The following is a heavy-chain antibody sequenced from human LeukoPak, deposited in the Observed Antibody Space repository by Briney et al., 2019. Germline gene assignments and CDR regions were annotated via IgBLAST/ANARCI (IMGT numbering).Heavy chain of an antibody. D-gene: IGHD2-2*01. Sequence: ASVKVSCKVSGYTLTELSMHWVRQAPGKGLEWMGGFDPEDGETIYAQKFQGRVTMAEDTSTDTAYMELSSLRSEDTAVYYCATGELGTSPRDYWGQGTLVTVSS. CDR3: ATGELGTSPRDY. CDR1: GYTLTELS. V-gene: IGHV1-24*01. J-gene: IGHJ4*02. CDR2: FDPEDGET.